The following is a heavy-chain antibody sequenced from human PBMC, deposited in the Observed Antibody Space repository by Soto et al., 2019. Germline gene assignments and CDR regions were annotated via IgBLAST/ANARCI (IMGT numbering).Heavy chain of an antibody. CDR3: ASHYDSSGIRGKYGMDV. CDR2: ISAYNGNT. V-gene: IGHV1-18*01. CDR1: GYTFTSYG. Sequence: QVQLVQSGAEVKKPGASVKVSCKASGYTFTSYGISWVRQAPGQGLEGMGWISAYNGNTNYAQKLQGRVTMTTDTSTSTAYMELRSLRSDDTAVYYCASHYDSSGIRGKYGMDVWGQGTTVTVSS. J-gene: IGHJ6*02. D-gene: IGHD3-22*01.